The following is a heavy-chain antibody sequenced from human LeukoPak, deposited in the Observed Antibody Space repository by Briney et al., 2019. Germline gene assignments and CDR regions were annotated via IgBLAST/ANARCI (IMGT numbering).Heavy chain of an antibody. CDR1: GFTFSSYA. V-gene: IGHV3-23*01. D-gene: IGHD3-16*01. Sequence: GGSLRLSCAASGFTFSSYAMSWVRQAPGKGLEWVSAISGSGSDTYYADSVKGRFTISRDNSKNTLYLQMNSLRAEDTAVYYCAVGRLRLGDQYYFDYWGQGTLVTVSS. J-gene: IGHJ4*02. CDR2: ISGSGSDT. CDR3: AVGRLRLGDQYYFDY.